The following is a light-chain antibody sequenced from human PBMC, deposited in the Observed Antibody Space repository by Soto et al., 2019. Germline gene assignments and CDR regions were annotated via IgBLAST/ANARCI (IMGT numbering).Light chain of an antibody. CDR1: SSDVGSYNL. V-gene: IGLV2-23*01. Sequence: LTQPASVSGSPGQSITISCTGTSSDVGSYNLVSWYQQHPGKAPKLMIYEGSKRPSGVSNRFSGSKSGNTASLTISGLQAEDEADYYCCSYAGSRRVFGTGTKVTVL. J-gene: IGLJ1*01. CDR2: EGS. CDR3: CSYAGSRRV.